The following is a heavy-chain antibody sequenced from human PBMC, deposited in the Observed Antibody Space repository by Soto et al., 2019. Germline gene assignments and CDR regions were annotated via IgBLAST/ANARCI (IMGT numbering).Heavy chain of an antibody. J-gene: IGHJ4*02. CDR2: ISYDGSNK. CDR3: ARDHGAGGSSEGY. CDR1: GFTFSSYA. D-gene: IGHD6-6*01. Sequence: GGSLRLSCAASGFTFSSYAMHWVRQAPGKGLEWVAVISYDGSNKYYAGSVKGRFTISRDNSKNTLYLQMNSLRAEDTAVYYCARDHGAGGSSEGYWGQGA. V-gene: IGHV3-30-3*01.